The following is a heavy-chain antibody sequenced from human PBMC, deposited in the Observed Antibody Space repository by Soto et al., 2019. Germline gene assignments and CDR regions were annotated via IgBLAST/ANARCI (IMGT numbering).Heavy chain of an antibody. Sequence: GASVKVSCKASGGTFSSYTISWVRQAPGQGLEWMGRIIPILGIANYAQKFQGRVTITADKSTGTAYMELSSLRSEDTAVYYCVAPIWGSYPSDAFDIWGQGTMVTVSS. CDR1: GGTFSSYT. CDR3: VAPIWGSYPSDAFDI. D-gene: IGHD3-16*02. V-gene: IGHV1-69*02. CDR2: IIPILGIA. J-gene: IGHJ3*02.